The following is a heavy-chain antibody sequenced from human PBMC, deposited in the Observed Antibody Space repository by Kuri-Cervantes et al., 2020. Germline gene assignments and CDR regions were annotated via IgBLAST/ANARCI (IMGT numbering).Heavy chain of an antibody. Sequence: SVKVSCKASGGTFSSYAISWVRQAPGQGLEWMGGIIPIFGTANYAQKFQGRVTITADESTSTAYMELSSLRSEDTAVYYCARDKGRTFGYYGMDVWGQGTTVTVSS. CDR3: ARDKGRTFGYYGMDV. J-gene: IGHJ6*02. D-gene: IGHD3-16*01. CDR2: IIPIFGTA. CDR1: GGTFSSYA. V-gene: IGHV1-69*13.